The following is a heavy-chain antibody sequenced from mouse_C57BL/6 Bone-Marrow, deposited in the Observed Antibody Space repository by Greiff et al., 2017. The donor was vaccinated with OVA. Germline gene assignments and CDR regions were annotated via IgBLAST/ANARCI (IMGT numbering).Heavy chain of an antibody. V-gene: IGHV1-52*01. CDR3: ARGEIYDGYYGFAY. CDR1: GYTFTSYW. J-gene: IGHJ3*01. Sequence: QVQLQQPGAELVRPGSSVKLSCKASGYTFTSYWMHWVKQRPIQGLEWIGNIDPSDSETHYNQKFKDKATLTVDKSSSTAYMQLSSLTSEDSAVYYCARGEIYDGYYGFAYWGQGTLVTVSA. D-gene: IGHD2-3*01. CDR2: IDPSDSET.